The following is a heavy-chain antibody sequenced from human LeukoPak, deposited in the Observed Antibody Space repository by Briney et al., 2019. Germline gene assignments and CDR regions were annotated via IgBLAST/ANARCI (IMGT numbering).Heavy chain of an antibody. J-gene: IGHJ4*02. CDR2: INPSAGST. CDR3: ARGGCGDSAAPFDD. Sequence: GASVKVSCKTSGYTFASCYMHWVRQAPGQGLEWMGMINPSAGSTRYALKFQGRVIMTTDTSTSTVYMELSSLRSEDTAVYYCARGGCGDSAAPFDDWGQGTLVPVSS. V-gene: IGHV1-46*01. CDR1: GYTFASCY. D-gene: IGHD2-21*02.